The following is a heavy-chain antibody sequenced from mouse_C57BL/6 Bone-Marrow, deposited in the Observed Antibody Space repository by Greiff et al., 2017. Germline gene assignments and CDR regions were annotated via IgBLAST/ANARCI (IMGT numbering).Heavy chain of an antibody. CDR1: GYTFTSYW. D-gene: IGHD3-1*01. Sequence: VQLQQPGAELVRPGTSVKLSCKASGYTFTSYWMHWVKQRPGQGLEWIGVIDPSDSYTNYNQKFKGKATLTVDTSSSTAYMQLSSLTSEDSVVYYCASRDYFDYWGQGTTLTVSS. V-gene: IGHV1-59*01. CDR3: ASRDYFDY. CDR2: IDPSDSYT. J-gene: IGHJ2*01.